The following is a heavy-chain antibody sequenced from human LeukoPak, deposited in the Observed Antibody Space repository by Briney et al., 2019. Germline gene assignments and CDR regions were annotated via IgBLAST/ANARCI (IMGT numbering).Heavy chain of an antibody. D-gene: IGHD3-10*01. V-gene: IGHV4-59*01. Sequence: SETLSLTCTVSGGSISSYYWSWIRQPPGKGLEWIGYIYYSGSTNYNPSLKSRVTISVDTSKNQFSLKLSSVTAADTAVYYCARESARGNAFDIWGQGTMVTVS. CDR2: IYYSGST. J-gene: IGHJ3*02. CDR3: ARESARGNAFDI. CDR1: GGSISSYY.